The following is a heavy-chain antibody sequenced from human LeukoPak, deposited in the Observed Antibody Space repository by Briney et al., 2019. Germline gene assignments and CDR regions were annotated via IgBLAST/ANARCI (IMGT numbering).Heavy chain of an antibody. V-gene: IGHV4-34*01. J-gene: IGHJ4*02. CDR1: GGSFSGYY. D-gene: IGHD6-6*01. CDR3: ARVRRPDADPTSAPPYFDY. Sequence: PSETLSLTCAVYGGSFSGYYWSWIRQPPGKGLEWIGEINHSGSTNYNPSLKSRVTISVDTSKNQFSLKLSSVTAADTAVYYCARVRRPDADPTSAPPYFDYWGQGTLVTVSS. CDR2: INHSGST.